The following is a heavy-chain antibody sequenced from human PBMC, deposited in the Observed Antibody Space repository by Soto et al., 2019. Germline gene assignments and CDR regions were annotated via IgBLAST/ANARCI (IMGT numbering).Heavy chain of an antibody. Sequence: ASVKVSCKASGYTFTSYAMHWVRQAPGQRLEWMGWINAGNGNTKYSQNFQGRVTITRDKSASTAYMELSSLRSEDTAVYYCARDNDILTGYPFDYWGQGTLVTVSS. CDR2: INAGNGNT. V-gene: IGHV1-3*01. D-gene: IGHD3-9*01. J-gene: IGHJ4*02. CDR1: GYTFTSYA. CDR3: ARDNDILTGYPFDY.